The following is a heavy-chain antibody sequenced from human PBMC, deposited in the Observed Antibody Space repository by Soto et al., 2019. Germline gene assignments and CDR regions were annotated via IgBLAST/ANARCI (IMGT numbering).Heavy chain of an antibody. D-gene: IGHD1-7*01. CDR1: GGSISSGGYY. V-gene: IGHV4-31*03. CDR2: IYYSGST. CDR3: ARGNWNYVIDY. Sequence: SETLSLTCTVSGGSISSGGYYWSWIRQHPGKGLEWIGYIYYSGSTYYNPSLKSRVTISVDTSKNQFSLKLSSVTAADTAVYYCARGNWNYVIDYWGQGTLVTVSS. J-gene: IGHJ4*02.